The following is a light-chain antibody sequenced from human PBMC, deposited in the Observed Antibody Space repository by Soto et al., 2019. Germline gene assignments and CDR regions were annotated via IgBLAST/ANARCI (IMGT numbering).Light chain of an antibody. J-gene: IGKJ1*01. CDR2: WAS. V-gene: IGKV4-1*01. CDR1: QNVLYSSNNNNY. Sequence: DIVMTQSPDSLAVSLGERATINFKSSQNVLYSSNNNNYLAWYQQKPGQPPKLLIYWASTRESGVPDRFSGSGSGTDFTLTISSPQAEDVAVYYCQQYYSTPQTFGQGTKVDIK. CDR3: QQYYSTPQT.